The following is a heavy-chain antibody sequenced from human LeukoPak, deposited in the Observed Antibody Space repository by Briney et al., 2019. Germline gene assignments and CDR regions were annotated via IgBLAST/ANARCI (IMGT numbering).Heavy chain of an antibody. CDR3: ARRGGWYSRANWFDP. Sequence: PGGSMSLSWAPAACTFDDYCMSWVRQAPGNGLEWVSGINWNGGSTGYADSVKGRFTMSRDNGTNSLYLQMNSLRAEDTALYSCARRGGWYSRANWFDPWGQGTLVTVSS. D-gene: IGHD6-19*01. CDR2: INWNGGST. J-gene: IGHJ5*02. CDR1: ACTFDDYC. V-gene: IGHV3-20*04.